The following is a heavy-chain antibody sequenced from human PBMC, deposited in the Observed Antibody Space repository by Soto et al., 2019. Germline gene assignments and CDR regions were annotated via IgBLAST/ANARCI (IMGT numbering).Heavy chain of an antibody. D-gene: IGHD3-10*01. Sequence: TSETLSLTCTVSGGSISSYYWSWIRQPPGKGLEWIGYIYYSGSTNYNPSLKSRVTISVDTSKNQFSLKLSSVTAADTAVYYCASYGSGSSPRFDPWGQGTLVTVSS. CDR2: IYYSGST. V-gene: IGHV4-59*01. J-gene: IGHJ5*02. CDR1: GGSISSYY. CDR3: ASYGSGSSPRFDP.